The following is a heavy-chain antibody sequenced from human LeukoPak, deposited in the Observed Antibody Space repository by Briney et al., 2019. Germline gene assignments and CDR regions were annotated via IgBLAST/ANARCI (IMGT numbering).Heavy chain of an antibody. J-gene: IGHJ4*02. V-gene: IGHV1-18*01. CDR2: ISAYNGNT. D-gene: IGHD5-18*01. CDR3: ARDRTVSLRGTAMVYGY. Sequence: ASVKVSCKASGYTFTSYGISWVRQAPGQGLEWMGWISAYNGNTNYAQKLQGRVTMTTDTSTSTAYMELRSLRSDDTAVYYCARDRTVSLRGTAMVYGYWGQGTLVTVSS. CDR1: GYTFTSYG.